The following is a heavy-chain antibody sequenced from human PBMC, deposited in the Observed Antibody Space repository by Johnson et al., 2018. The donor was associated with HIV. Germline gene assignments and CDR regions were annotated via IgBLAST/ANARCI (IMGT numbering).Heavy chain of an antibody. D-gene: IGHD3-22*01. V-gene: IGHV3-25*05. CDR2: VHPNGCGK. CDR1: QFTFSSYY. Sequence: VQLVESGGGLAKPAWSPRLSCAASQFTFSSYYMNCVHQAPGNGLELVGQVHPNGCGKSLTDSVKGRCTIARDNDKTSVYRQMNNLAAEDTAFYDCARRDSWCLSFDLWGQGTMVTVSS. J-gene: IGHJ3*01. CDR3: ARRDSWCLSFDL.